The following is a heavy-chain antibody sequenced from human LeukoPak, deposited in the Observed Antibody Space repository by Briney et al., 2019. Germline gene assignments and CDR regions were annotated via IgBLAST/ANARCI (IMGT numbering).Heavy chain of an antibody. V-gene: IGHV3-74*01. CDR1: GFTFSSYW. Sequence: GGSLRLSCAVSGFTFSSYWMQWVRQAPGKELVWVLRINTDGSSTSYADSVKGRFTISRDNAKNTLYLQMNSLRAEDTAVYYCARDQGSYDFWSGYSLETPPVYWGQRTLVTVSS. CDR2: INTDGSST. J-gene: IGHJ4*02. D-gene: IGHD3-3*01. CDR3: ARDQGSYDFWSGYSLETPPVY.